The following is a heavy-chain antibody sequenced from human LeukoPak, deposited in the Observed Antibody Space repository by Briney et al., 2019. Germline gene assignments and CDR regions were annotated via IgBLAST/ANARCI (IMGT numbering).Heavy chain of an antibody. CDR3: ARDSTRYSSSSWDYYYMDV. CDR1: GFTFSDYY. Sequence: GGSLRLSCAASGFTFSDYYMSWIRQAPGKGLEWVSYISSSGSTIYYADSVKGRFTISRDNAKNSLYLQKNSLRAEDTAVYYCARDSTRYSSSSWDYYYMDVWGKGTPVTVSS. J-gene: IGHJ6*03. V-gene: IGHV3-11*01. D-gene: IGHD6-6*01. CDR2: ISSSGSTI.